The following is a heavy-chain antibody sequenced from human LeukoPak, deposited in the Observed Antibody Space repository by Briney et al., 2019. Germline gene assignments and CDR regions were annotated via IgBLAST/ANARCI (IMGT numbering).Heavy chain of an antibody. J-gene: IGHJ4*01. Sequence: PGGSLRLSCAASGFTFSSYAMSWVRQAPGKGLEWVSAISGSGGSTYYADSVKGRLTISRDNSKNTLYLQMNSLRAEDTAVYYCAKDSVVAYSGSLPYYFDCWGQGTLVTVSS. D-gene: IGHD5-12*01. V-gene: IGHV3-23*01. CDR1: GFTFSSYA. CDR2: ISGSGGST. CDR3: AKDSVVAYSGSLPYYFDC.